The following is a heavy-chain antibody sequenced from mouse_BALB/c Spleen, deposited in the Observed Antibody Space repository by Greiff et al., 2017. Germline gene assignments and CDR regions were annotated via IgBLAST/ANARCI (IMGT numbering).Heavy chain of an antibody. CDR1: GFTFSSFG. CDR3: ARGEYGGLTAMDY. Sequence: DVKLVESGGGLVQPGGSRKLSCAASGFTFSSFGMHWVRQAPEKGLEWVAYISSGSSTIYYADTVKGRFTLSRDNPKNTLFLQMTSLRSEDTAMYYCARGEYGGLTAMDYWGQGTSVTVSS. V-gene: IGHV5-17*02. D-gene: IGHD2-10*02. J-gene: IGHJ4*01. CDR2: ISSGSSTI.